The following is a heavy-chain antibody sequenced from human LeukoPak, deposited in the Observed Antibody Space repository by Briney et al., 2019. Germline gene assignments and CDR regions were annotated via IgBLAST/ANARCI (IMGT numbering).Heavy chain of an antibody. CDR1: GGSISSGSYS. CDR3: ARGAGSTISNDAFDM. D-gene: IGHD5-24*01. CDR2: MFYTGNT. V-gene: IGHV4-30-4*07. J-gene: IGHJ3*02. Sequence: SETLSLTCAVSGGSISSGSYSWSWIRQPPGKGLEWIGYMFYTGNTYYNPTLKSRVTISVDTSKNQFSLKLSSVTAADTAVYYCARGAGSTISNDAFDMWGQGTMVTVSS.